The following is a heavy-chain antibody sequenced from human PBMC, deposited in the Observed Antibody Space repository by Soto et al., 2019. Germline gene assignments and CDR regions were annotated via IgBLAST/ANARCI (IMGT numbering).Heavy chain of an antibody. Sequence: ASVKVSCKASGGTFSSYAISCVRQAPGQGLEWMGVIHPSGGVTNYAQKFQGRVIMTEDTSTNTVSIELSSLRSDDTAVYYCTADPPNEENDAFDIWGQGTMVTVSS. V-gene: IGHV1-46*03. D-gene: IGHD1-1*01. CDR1: GGTFSSYA. J-gene: IGHJ3*02. CDR3: TADPPNEENDAFDI. CDR2: IHPSGGVT.